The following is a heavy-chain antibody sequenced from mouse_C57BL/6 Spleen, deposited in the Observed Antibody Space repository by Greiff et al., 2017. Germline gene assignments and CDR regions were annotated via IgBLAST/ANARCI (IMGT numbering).Heavy chain of an antibody. J-gene: IGHJ2*01. CDR3: ARWGGNYAFDY. CDR2: INPNNGGT. Sequence: EVQLQQSGPELVKPGASVKISCKASGYTFTDYYMNWVKQSHGKSLEWIGDINPNNGGTSYNQKFKGKATLTVDKSSSTAYMELRSLTSEDSAVYYCARWGGNYAFDYWGQGTTLTVSS. V-gene: IGHV1-26*01. D-gene: IGHD2-1*01. CDR1: GYTFTDYY.